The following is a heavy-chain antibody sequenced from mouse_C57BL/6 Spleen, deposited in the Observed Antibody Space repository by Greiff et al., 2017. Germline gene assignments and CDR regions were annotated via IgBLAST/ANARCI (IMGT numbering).Heavy chain of an antibody. D-gene: IGHD2-3*01. J-gene: IGHJ3*01. CDR1: GYSFTGYY. Sequence: VQLKESGPELVKPGASVKISCKASGYSFTGYYMNWVKQSPEKSLEWIGEINPSTGGPTYNQKLKAKATLTVDKSASTAYMQLKSLTSEDSAVYYCERRGDGYYAWFAYWGQGTLVTVSA. CDR2: INPSTGGP. V-gene: IGHV1-42*01. CDR3: ERRGDGYYAWFAY.